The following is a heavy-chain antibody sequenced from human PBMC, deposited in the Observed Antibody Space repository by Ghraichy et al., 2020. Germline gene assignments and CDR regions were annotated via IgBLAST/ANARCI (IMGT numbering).Heavy chain of an antibody. J-gene: IGHJ6*02. Sequence: GGSLRLSCAATGFSFSNYAMHWVRQAPGKGLEWVSAISASGGSTYYAESVRGRFTISRDNSKNTLFLQMNSLRAEDTALFYCAKDRRGVTYFNYGMDVWGQRTTVTVSS. D-gene: IGHD3-10*01. CDR1: GFSFSNYA. V-gene: IGHV3-23*01. CDR2: ISASGGST. CDR3: AKDRRGVTYFNYGMDV.